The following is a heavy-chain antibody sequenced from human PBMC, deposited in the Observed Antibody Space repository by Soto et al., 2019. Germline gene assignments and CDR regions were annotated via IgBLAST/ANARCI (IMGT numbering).Heavy chain of an antibody. Sequence: TSETLSLTCTVSGGSISTYYWSWIRQPPGKGLEWIGYIYYSGSTNYNPSLKSRVTISVDTSKNQLSLKLSSVTAADTAVYYCANGGYDIPLDYWGQGTLVTVSS. CDR1: GGSISTYY. CDR3: ANGGYDIPLDY. D-gene: IGHD5-12*01. CDR2: IYYSGST. V-gene: IGHV4-59*01. J-gene: IGHJ4*02.